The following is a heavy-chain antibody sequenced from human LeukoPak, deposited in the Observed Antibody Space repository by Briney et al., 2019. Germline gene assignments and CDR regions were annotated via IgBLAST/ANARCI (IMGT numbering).Heavy chain of an antibody. V-gene: IGHV4-4*02. CDR1: GGSISSSNR. CDR2: IYHSGST. D-gene: IGHD5-12*01. Sequence: KSSDPLSLTCAVGGGSISSSNRWSWVRQPPGKGLEWIGEIYHSGSTNYNPSLKSRVTISVDKSKNQFSLKLSSVPAADTAVYYCASRIVATIGLYYYDMYVWGKGTTVTFSS. CDR3: ASRIVATIGLYYYDMYV. J-gene: IGHJ6*04.